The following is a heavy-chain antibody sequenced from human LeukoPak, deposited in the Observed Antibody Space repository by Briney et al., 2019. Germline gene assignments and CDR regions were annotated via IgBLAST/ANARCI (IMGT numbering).Heavy chain of an antibody. Sequence: PSETLSLTCGVSGASISSYYWSWVRQPPGKGLEWIGHISYSGITNYNPSLKSRVTISVDTSKNQFSLKLSSVTAADTAVYYCARDRLQLQSWGQGTLVTVSS. D-gene: IGHD1-1*01. V-gene: IGHV4-59*01. CDR2: ISYSGIT. CDR3: ARDRLQLQS. J-gene: IGHJ5*02. CDR1: GASISSYY.